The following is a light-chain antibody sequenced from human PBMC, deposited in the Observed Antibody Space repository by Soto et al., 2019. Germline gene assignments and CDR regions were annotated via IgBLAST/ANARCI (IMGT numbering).Light chain of an antibody. Sequence: LTQPASVSGSPGQSIAISCTGTSSDVGGYDYVSWYQLHPGKAPKLMVFEVNNRPSGVSYRFSGSKSGNTASLTISGLQAEDEADYFCSSYSISTAYLFGTGTKVTVL. CDR1: SSDVGGYDY. CDR2: EVN. J-gene: IGLJ1*01. CDR3: SSYSISTAYL. V-gene: IGLV2-14*01.